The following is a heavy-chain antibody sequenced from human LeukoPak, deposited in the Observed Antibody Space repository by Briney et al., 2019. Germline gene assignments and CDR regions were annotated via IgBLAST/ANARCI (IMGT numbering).Heavy chain of an antibody. Sequence: SETLSLTCVVSGYSISSGYYWGWIRQPPGKGLEWIGSIYHSGSTYYNPSLKSRVTISVDTSKNQFSLKLSSVTAADTAVYYCARGRYGTRSGRLDYWGQGTLVTVSS. V-gene: IGHV4-38-2*01. CDR1: GYSISSGYY. CDR2: IYHSGST. D-gene: IGHD1-26*01. CDR3: ARGRYGTRSGRLDY. J-gene: IGHJ4*02.